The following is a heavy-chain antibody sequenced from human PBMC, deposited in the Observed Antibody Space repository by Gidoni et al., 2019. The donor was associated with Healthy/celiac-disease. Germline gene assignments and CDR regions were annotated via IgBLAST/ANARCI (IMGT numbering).Heavy chain of an antibody. D-gene: IGHD4-17*01. V-gene: IGHV3-21*01. Sequence: EVQLVESGGGLVKPGGSLRLSCAASGFTFSSYSMNWVRQAPGKGLEWVSSISSSSSYIYYADSVKGRFTISRDNAKNSLYLQMNSLRAEDTAVYYCARDRDGDYGWFDPWGQGTLVTVSS. CDR3: ARDRDGDYGWFDP. J-gene: IGHJ5*02. CDR1: GFTFSSYS. CDR2: ISSSSSYI.